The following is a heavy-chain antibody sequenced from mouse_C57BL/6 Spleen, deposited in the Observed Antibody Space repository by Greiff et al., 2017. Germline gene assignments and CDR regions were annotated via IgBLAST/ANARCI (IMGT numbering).Heavy chain of an antibody. V-gene: IGHV5-4*03. CDR2: ISDGGSYT. Sequence: EVMLVESGGGLVKPGGSLKLSCAASGFTFSSYAMSWVRQTPEKRLEWVATISDGGSYTYYPDNVKGRFTISRDNAKNNLYLQMSHLKSEDTAMYYCARAEVAHYYAMDYWGQGTSVTVSS. D-gene: IGHD1-1*02. CDR3: ARAEVAHYYAMDY. J-gene: IGHJ4*01. CDR1: GFTFSSYA.